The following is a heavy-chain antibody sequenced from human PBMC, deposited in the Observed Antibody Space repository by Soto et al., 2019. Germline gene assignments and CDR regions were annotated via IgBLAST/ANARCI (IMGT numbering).Heavy chain of an antibody. CDR1: GFTLISSA. J-gene: IGHJ5*02. Sequence: GASVKVSCKASGFTLISSAVQWVRQARGQRLEWMGWIIVASGNTNYAQKFQERVTITRDTSTGTAYMELSSLRSEDTAVYYCARSNYYDSSGRYNWLDPWGQGTLVTVSS. CDR3: ARSNYYDSSGRYNWLDP. V-gene: IGHV1-58*01. CDR2: IIVASGNT. D-gene: IGHD3-22*01.